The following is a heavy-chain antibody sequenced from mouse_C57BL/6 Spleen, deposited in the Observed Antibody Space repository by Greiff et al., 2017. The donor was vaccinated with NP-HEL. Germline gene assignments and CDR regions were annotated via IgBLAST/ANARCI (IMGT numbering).Heavy chain of an antibody. CDR2: ITPSNGGT. J-gene: IGHJ2*01. D-gene: IGHD1-1*01. CDR3: ARGIYYGSSPFDY. V-gene: IGHV1-53*01. Sequence: QVQLQQPGTELVKPGASVKLSCKASGYTFTSYWMHWVKQRPGQGLAWIGNITPSNGGTNYHEKFTSTATLTVDKSASTAYMQLSSLTSEDSAVYYCARGIYYGSSPFDYWGQGTTLTVSS. CDR1: GYTFTSYW.